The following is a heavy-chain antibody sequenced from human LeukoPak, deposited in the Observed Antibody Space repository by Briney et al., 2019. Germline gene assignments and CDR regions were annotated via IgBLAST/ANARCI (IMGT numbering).Heavy chain of an antibody. CDR1: GYTFTDYY. V-gene: IGHV1-2*02. D-gene: IGHD6-19*01. J-gene: IGHJ4*02. CDR2: INPNSAGT. CDR3: ARGSPDYSSGWFYDY. Sequence: ASVKVSCKASGYTFTDYYMHWVRQAPGQGLEWMGWINPNSAGTNYAQKFQGRVTMTRDTSISTAYMELSRLRSDDTAVYYCARGSPDYSSGWFYDYWGQGTLVTVSS.